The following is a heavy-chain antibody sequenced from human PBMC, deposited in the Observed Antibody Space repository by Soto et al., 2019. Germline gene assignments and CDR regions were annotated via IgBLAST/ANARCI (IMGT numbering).Heavy chain of an antibody. CDR3: AKSLRSGTHYYYGMDV. CDR2: ISYDGSNK. Sequence: LRLSCAASGFTFSSYGMHWVRQAPGKGLEWVAVISYDGSNKYYADSVKGRFTISRDNSKNTLYLQMNSLRAEDTAVYYCAKSLRSGTHYYYGMDVWGQGTTVTVSS. J-gene: IGHJ6*02. D-gene: IGHD1-1*01. CDR1: GFTFSSYG. V-gene: IGHV3-30*18.